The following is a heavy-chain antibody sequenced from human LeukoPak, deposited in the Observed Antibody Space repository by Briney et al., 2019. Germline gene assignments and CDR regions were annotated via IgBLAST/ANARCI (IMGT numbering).Heavy chain of an antibody. Sequence: ASVKVSCKASGYTFTSYDISWVRQAPGQGLEWMGWISAYNGNTNYAQKFQGRVTMTTDTSTRTAHMELRSLRSDDTALYYCARDVGGYSYGYFDYWGQGTLVTVSS. D-gene: IGHD5-18*01. J-gene: IGHJ4*02. V-gene: IGHV1-18*01. CDR2: ISAYNGNT. CDR1: GYTFTSYD. CDR3: ARDVGGYSYGYFDY.